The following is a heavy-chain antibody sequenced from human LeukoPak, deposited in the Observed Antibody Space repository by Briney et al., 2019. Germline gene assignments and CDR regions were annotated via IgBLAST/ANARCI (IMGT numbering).Heavy chain of an antibody. J-gene: IGHJ6*02. CDR1: GYTFTGYY. V-gene: IGHV1-2*06. CDR3: ARMGSSSWHLKRWDYYGMDV. D-gene: IGHD6-13*01. Sequence: ASVKVSCKASGYTFTGYYMHWVRQAPGQGLEWMGRINPNSGGTNYAQKFQGRVTMTRDTSISTAYMELSRLRSDDTAVYYCARMGSSSWHLKRWDYYGMDVWGQGTTVTVSS. CDR2: INPNSGGT.